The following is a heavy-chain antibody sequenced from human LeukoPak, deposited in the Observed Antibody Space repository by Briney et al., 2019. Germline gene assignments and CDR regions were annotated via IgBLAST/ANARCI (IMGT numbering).Heavy chain of an antibody. Sequence: SETLSLTCTVSGGSISSYYWSWIRQPPGKGLEWIGYIYYSGSTNYNPSLKSRVTISVDTSKNQFSLKLSSVTAADTAVYYCARVPVGNYYYYYMDVWGKGTTVTVSS. CDR3: ARVPVGNYYYYYMDV. CDR2: IYYSGST. J-gene: IGHJ6*03. V-gene: IGHV4-59*01. CDR1: GGSISSYY.